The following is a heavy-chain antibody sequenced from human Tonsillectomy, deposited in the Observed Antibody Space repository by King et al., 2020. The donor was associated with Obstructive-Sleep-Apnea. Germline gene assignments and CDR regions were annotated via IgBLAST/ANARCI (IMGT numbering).Heavy chain of an antibody. D-gene: IGHD6-13*01. Sequence: VQLVESGGGVVQPGRSLRLSCAASGFTFSGYAMHWVRQAPGKGLDWVAVISYDGSHKYYADSVKGRFTISRDNSKSTLYLQMDSLRAEDTAVYYCARGSRWDLSRTEYWGQGTLVTVSS. J-gene: IGHJ4*02. CDR2: ISYDGSHK. CDR3: ARGSRWDLSRTEY. V-gene: IGHV3-30*04. CDR1: GFTFSGYA.